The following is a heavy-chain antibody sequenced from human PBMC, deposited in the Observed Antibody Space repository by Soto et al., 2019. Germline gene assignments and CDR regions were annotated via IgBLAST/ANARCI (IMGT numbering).Heavy chain of an antibody. D-gene: IGHD3-3*02. Sequence: GSGPTLVNPTQTLTLTCTFSGFSLSTSGVGVGWIRQPPGKALEWLALIYWDDDKRYSPSLKSRLTITKDTSKNQEVLTMTNMDPVDTATYYCAHRRISRVGIRGPGAFDIWGQGTMVTVSS. V-gene: IGHV2-5*02. J-gene: IGHJ3*02. CDR3: AHRRISRVGIRGPGAFDI. CDR2: IYWDDDK. CDR1: GFSLSTSGVG.